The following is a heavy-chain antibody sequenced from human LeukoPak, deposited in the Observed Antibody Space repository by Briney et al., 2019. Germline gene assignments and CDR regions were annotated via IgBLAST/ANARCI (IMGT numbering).Heavy chain of an antibody. D-gene: IGHD3-10*01. V-gene: IGHV3-23*01. CDR2: ISASGGST. CDR1: GFTFSSYA. Sequence: GGSLRLSCAASGFTFSSYAMSWVRQAPGKGLEWVSAISASGGSTYYADSVKGRFTISRDNSKSTLYLQMNSLRAEDTAVYYCATTRGATMVRGVINWFDPWGQGTLVTVSS. J-gene: IGHJ5*02. CDR3: ATTRGATMVRGVINWFDP.